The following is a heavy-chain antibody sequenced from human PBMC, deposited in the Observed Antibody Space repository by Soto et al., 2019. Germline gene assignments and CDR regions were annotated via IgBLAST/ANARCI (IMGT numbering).Heavy chain of an antibody. CDR1: GFTFSDYY. D-gene: IGHD2-2*01. CDR3: ARDCSSSSCYGYFQP. J-gene: IGHJ1*01. V-gene: IGHV3-11*01. CDR2: ISGSGSTI. Sequence: QVQLVESGGGLVKPGGSLRLSCAASGFTFSDYYMSWIRQAPGKGLEWVSHISGSGSTIYFADSVKGRFTISRDNAKNSLYLQMNSLGAEDTAVYYCARDCSSSSCYGYFQPWGQGTRVTVSS.